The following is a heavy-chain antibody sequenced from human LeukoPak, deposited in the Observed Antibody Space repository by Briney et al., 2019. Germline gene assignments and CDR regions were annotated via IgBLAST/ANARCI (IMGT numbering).Heavy chain of an antibody. CDR2: INSDGSST. CDR1: GFTFSSYW. J-gene: IGHJ6*03. V-gene: IGHV3-74*01. D-gene: IGHD3-9*01. Sequence: PGGSLRLSCAASGFTFSSYWMHWVRQAPGKGLVWVSRINSDGSSTSYADSVKGRFTISRDNAKNTLYLQMNSLRAEDTAVYYCARQIRYFDWEEYYYYYMDVWGKGTTVTISS. CDR3: ARQIRYFDWEEYYYYYMDV.